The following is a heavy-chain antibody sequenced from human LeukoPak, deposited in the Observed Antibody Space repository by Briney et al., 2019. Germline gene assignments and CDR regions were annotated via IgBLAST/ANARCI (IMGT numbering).Heavy chain of an antibody. V-gene: IGHV3-48*01. D-gene: IGHD3-22*01. Sequence: GGSLRLSCEASGFTFSSYSMNWVRQAPGKGLEWVSYISRSSSTIYYADSVKGRFTIYRDNAKNSLYLQMNSLRAEDTAVYYCARDGGGGTYYYGYYFDYWGQGTLVTVSS. J-gene: IGHJ4*02. CDR1: GFTFSSYS. CDR2: ISRSSSTI. CDR3: ARDGGGGTYYYGYYFDY.